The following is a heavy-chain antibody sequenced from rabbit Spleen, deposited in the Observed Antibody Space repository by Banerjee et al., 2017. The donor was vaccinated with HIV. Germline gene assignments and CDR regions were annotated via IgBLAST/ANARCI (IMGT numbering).Heavy chain of an antibody. CDR2: INAATAKP. V-gene: IGHV1S45*01. CDR1: GFSFSDRDV. D-gene: IGHD1-1*01. Sequence: QEQLGESGGGLVQPEGSLTLTCKAAGFSFSDRDVMSWVRQAPGKGLEWIACINAATAKPVYATLAIGRFTISRTSSTTVTLRMTSLTAADRATYFCARDLLGVIGWNFYLWGPGTLVTVS. CDR3: ARDLLGVIGWNFYL. J-gene: IGHJ4*01.